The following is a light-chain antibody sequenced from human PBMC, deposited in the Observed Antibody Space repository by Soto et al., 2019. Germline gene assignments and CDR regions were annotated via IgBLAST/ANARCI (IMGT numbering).Light chain of an antibody. V-gene: IGKV3-15*01. CDR3: LQYNKWPPYT. CDR2: GSS. J-gene: IGKJ2*01. CDR1: QSVSST. Sequence: EIVMTQSPATLSLSPGGRATLSCRASQSVSSTLAWYQQKPGQAPRLLIYGSSTRATGVPARFSGSGSGTEFTISISILQSEDFAVYYCLQYNKWPPYTFGQGTKLKIK.